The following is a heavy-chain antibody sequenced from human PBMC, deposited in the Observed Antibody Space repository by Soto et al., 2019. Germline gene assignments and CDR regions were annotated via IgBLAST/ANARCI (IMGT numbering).Heavy chain of an antibody. CDR2: INPNSGGT. Sequence: ASVKVSCKASGYTFTFRYLHWVRQAPGQGLEWMGWINPNSGGTNYAQKFQGRVTMTRDTSISTAYMELSRLRSDDTAVYYCARGGGSGPAAISLDYYYGMDVWGQGTTVTVSS. D-gene: IGHD2-2*02. CDR3: ARGGGSGPAAISLDYYYGMDV. J-gene: IGHJ6*02. CDR1: GYTFTFRY. V-gene: IGHV1-2*02.